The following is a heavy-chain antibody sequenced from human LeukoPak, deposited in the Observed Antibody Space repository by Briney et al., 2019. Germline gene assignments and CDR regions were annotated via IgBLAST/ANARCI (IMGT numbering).Heavy chain of an antibody. CDR2: ISYDGSNK. CDR1: GFTFSSYA. CDR3: ARSYDSSGYYYYFDY. V-gene: IGHV3-30-3*01. J-gene: IGHJ4*02. Sequence: GGSLRLSCAASGFTFSSYAMHWVRQAPGKGLEWVAVISYDGSNKYYADSVKGRFTISRDNSKNTLCLQMNSLRAEDTAVYYCARSYDSSGYYYYFDYWGQGTLVTVSS. D-gene: IGHD3-22*01.